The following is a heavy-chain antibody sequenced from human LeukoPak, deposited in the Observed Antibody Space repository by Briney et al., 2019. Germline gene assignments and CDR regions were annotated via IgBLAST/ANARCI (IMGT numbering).Heavy chain of an antibody. CDR1: GFTFSNYA. V-gene: IGHV3-23*01. CDR2: IRGSGGGT. J-gene: IGHJ3*02. D-gene: IGHD1-26*01. Sequence: GGSLRLSCAASGFTFSNYAMMWVRQAPGKGLEWVSAIRGSGGGTQYADSVKGRFTISRDNSKNTLYLQMNSLRAEDTAVYYCAKWYPNSGSYSDAFDIWGQGTMVTVSS. CDR3: AKWYPNSGSYSDAFDI.